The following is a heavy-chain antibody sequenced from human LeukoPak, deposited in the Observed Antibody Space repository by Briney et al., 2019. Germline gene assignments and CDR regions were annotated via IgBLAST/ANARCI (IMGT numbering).Heavy chain of an antibody. CDR2: IYYSGST. V-gene: IGHV4-39*07. Sequence: SETLSLTCTVSGGSISSSSYYWGWIRQPPGKGLEWIVSIYYSGSTYYNPSLKSRVTISVDTSKNQFSLKLSSVTAADTAVYYCARDSYSSGWYDYYYMDVWGKGTTVTISS. CDR1: GGSISSSSYY. D-gene: IGHD6-19*01. J-gene: IGHJ6*03. CDR3: ARDSYSSGWYDYYYMDV.